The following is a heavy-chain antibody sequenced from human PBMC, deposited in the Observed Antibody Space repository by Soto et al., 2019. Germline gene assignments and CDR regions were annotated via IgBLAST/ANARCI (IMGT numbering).Heavy chain of an antibody. CDR1: GGSISSGDYY. CDR3: ARDRGSSWMYKWFDP. D-gene: IGHD6-13*01. J-gene: IGHJ5*02. CDR2: ILYSGST. V-gene: IGHV4-30-4*01. Sequence: SETLSLTCTVSGGSISSGDYYWSWIRQPPGKGLEWIGYILYSGSTYYNPSLKSRVSISVDTSKNQFSLKLSSVTAADTAVYYCARDRGSSWMYKWFDPWGQGTLVTAPQ.